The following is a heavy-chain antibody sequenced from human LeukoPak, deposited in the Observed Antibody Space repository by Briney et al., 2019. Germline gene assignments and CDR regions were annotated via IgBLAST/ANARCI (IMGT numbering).Heavy chain of an antibody. Sequence: SETLSLTCTVSGGSISSGSKYRGWIRQPPGEGLEWIGSMYYSGSSYYNPSLKSRVTISVDTSKNQFSLKLSSVTAADTAVYYCARSPYDFWSGYLYYMDVWGKGTTVTVSS. CDR2: MYYSGSS. CDR3: ARSPYDFWSGYLYYMDV. V-gene: IGHV4-39*01. J-gene: IGHJ6*03. CDR1: GGSISSGSKY. D-gene: IGHD3-3*01.